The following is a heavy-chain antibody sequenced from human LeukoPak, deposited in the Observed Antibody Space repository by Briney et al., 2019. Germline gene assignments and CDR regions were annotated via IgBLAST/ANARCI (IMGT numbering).Heavy chain of an antibody. D-gene: IGHD6-6*01. CDR3: ARGPYWTIAARPMDY. Sequence: SETLSLTCAVYGGSFSGDYWSWIRQPPGKGVEWIGEINHSGSTNYNPSLKSRVTISVDKSRNQFSLQLTSVTAADTAVYYCARGPYWTIAARPMDYWGQGNLVTVSS. V-gene: IGHV4-34*01. CDR1: GGSFSGDY. J-gene: IGHJ4*02. CDR2: INHSGST.